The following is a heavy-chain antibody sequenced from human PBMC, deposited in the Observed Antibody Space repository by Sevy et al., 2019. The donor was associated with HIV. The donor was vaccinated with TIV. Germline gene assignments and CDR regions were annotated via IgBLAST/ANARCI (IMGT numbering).Heavy chain of an antibody. Sequence: GGSLRLSCAASGFTFSGSAMHWVRQASGKGLEWVDRIRSKANSYATAYAASVKGRFTISRDDSKNTAYLQMNSLKTEDTAVYYCTRHQSPFGSRPYYYYGMDVWGQGTTVTVSS. D-gene: IGHD1-26*01. J-gene: IGHJ6*02. CDR3: TRHQSPFGSRPYYYYGMDV. CDR2: IRSKANSYAT. CDR1: GFTFSGSA. V-gene: IGHV3-73*01.